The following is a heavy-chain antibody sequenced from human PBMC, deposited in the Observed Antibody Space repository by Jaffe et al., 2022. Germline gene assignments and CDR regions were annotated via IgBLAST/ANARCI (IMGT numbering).Heavy chain of an antibody. Sequence: EVQLVESGGGLVQPGGSLRLSCAASGFTFSSSPMHWVRQAPGKGLVWVSRISTDGGGATYADSVRGRFTVSRDNAKNTLYLQMNSLTVDDTAVYYCTGDRGSVGDSWGPGTLVTVSS. CDR2: ISTDGGGA. J-gene: IGHJ4*02. CDR3: TGDRGSVGDS. V-gene: IGHV3-74*01. CDR1: GFTFSSSP. D-gene: IGHD5-12*01.